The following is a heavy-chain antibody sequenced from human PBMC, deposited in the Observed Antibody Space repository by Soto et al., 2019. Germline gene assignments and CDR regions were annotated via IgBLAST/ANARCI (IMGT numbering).Heavy chain of an antibody. D-gene: IGHD3-10*01. CDR3: ARERGEYYGRMDV. CDR2: INHSGST. CDR1: GGSFSGYY. J-gene: IGHJ6*02. V-gene: IGHV4-34*01. Sequence: SETLSLTCAVYGGSFSGYYWSWIRQPPGKGLEWIGEINHSGSTNYNPSLKSRVTISVDTSKNQFSLKLSSVTAADTAVYYCARERGEYYGRMDVWGQGTTVTVSS.